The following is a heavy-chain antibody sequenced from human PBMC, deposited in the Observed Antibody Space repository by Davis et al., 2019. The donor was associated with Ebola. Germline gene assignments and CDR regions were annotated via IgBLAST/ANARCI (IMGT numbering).Heavy chain of an antibody. CDR3: AKGAPELTVTQNYFDF. D-gene: IGHD4-17*01. V-gene: IGHV3-23*01. J-gene: IGHJ4*02. CDR1: GFTFDVYA. Sequence: GESLKISCIASGFTFDVYALSWVRQAPGKGLEWVSAINPGGHSTYYADSGKGRFTISRDNAKNTLYLDMSSLRDDDTAVYYCAKGAPELTVTQNYFDFWGQGTLVTVSA. CDR2: INPGGHST.